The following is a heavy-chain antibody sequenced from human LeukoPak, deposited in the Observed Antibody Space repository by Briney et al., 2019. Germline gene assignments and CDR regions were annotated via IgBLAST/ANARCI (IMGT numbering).Heavy chain of an antibody. CDR2: IKQDGSEK. CDR3: ARRGRIDY. Sequence: GGALRLSFAPPGFTFIIYWLRWVRQAHGKGLEWVANIKQDGSEKYYVDSVKGRFTISRDNAKNSLYLQMNSLRAEDTAVYYCARRGRIDYWGQGTLVTVSS. V-gene: IGHV3-7*03. CDR1: GFTFIIYW. J-gene: IGHJ4*02. D-gene: IGHD3-16*01.